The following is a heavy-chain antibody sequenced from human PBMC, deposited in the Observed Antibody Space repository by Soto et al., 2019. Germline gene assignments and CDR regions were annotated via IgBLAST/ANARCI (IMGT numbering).Heavy chain of an antibody. J-gene: IGHJ6*02. V-gene: IGHV3-13*01. CDR3: ARDRVITGSSGEYYYYGMDV. CDR1: GFTFSSYD. Sequence: GGSLRLSCAASGFTFSSYDMHWVRQATGKGLEWVSAIGTAGDTYYPGSVKGRFTISRENAKNSLYLQMNSLRAEDTAVYYCARDRVITGSSGEYYYYGMDVWGQGTTITVSS. CDR2: IGTAGDT. D-gene: IGHD1-20*01.